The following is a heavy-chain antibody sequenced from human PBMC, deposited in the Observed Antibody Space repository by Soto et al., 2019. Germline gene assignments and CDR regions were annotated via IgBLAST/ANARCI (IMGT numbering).Heavy chain of an antibody. Sequence: ASVKVSCKASGYTFTGYYMHWVRQAPGQGLEWMGWINPNSGGTNYAQKFQGRVTMTRDTSISTAYMELSRLKSDDTAVYYCARARRISSSGAIFDYWGQGTLVTVSS. J-gene: IGHJ4*02. D-gene: IGHD6-6*01. CDR2: INPNSGGT. V-gene: IGHV1-2*02. CDR1: GYTFTGYY. CDR3: ARARRISSSGAIFDY.